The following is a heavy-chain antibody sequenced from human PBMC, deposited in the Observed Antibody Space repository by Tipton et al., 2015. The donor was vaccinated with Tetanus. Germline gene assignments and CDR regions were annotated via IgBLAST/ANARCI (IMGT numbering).Heavy chain of an antibody. CDR2: SFHGSST. Sequence: GLVKPSETLSLTCSVSGGSVIGEFWSWIRQPPGMGLEWVGHSFHGSSTNYNPSLKGRATISVDPSKNQISLKLTSVAAADAAIYYCARQTEGKFDYWGQGTLVTVSS. D-gene: IGHD3-10*01. J-gene: IGHJ4*02. V-gene: IGHV4-59*08. CDR3: ARQTEGKFDY. CDR1: GGSVIGEF.